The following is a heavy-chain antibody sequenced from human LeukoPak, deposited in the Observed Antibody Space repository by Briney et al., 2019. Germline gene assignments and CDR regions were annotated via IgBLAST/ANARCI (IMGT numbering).Heavy chain of an antibody. CDR2: ISGSGYWT. J-gene: IGHJ4*02. Sequence: GGSLRLSCAASGLTFSSYAMSWVRQAPGKGLEWVSAISGSGYWTYYADSVKGRFTIPSDKSKNTLYLQMNSLRAEDTAVYYCAAIYCGATNCYAFDYWGQGTLVTVSS. CDR3: AAIYCGATNCYAFDY. CDR1: GLTFSSYA. D-gene: IGHD2-2*01. V-gene: IGHV3-23*01.